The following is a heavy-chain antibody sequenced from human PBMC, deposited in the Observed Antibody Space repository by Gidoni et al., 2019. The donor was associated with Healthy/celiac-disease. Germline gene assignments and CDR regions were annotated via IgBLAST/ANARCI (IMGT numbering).Heavy chain of an antibody. J-gene: IGHJ4*02. CDR3: TTDGVLLWFGESIRGY. Sequence: EVQLVESGGGLVKPGGSLRLSCAASGFTFSNAWMSWVGQAPGKGLEWVGRIKSKTDGGTTDYAAPVKGRFTISRDDSKNTLYLQMNSLKTEDTAVYYCTTDGVLLWFGESIRGYWGQGTLVTVSS. V-gene: IGHV3-15*01. D-gene: IGHD3-10*01. CDR2: IKSKTDGGTT. CDR1: GFTFSNAW.